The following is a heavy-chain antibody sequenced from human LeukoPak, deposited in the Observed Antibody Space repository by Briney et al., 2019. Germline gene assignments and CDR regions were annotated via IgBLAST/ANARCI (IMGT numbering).Heavy chain of an antibody. CDR2: INHSGST. J-gene: IGHJ4*02. D-gene: IGHD3-22*01. Sequence: SETLSLTCAVYGGSFSGYYWSWIRQPPGKGLEWIGEINHSGSTNYNPSLQSRVTISVDTSKKQFSLKLSSVAAADPAVYYCAASEGNYYDSSGYYSVPIDYWGQGTLVTVSS. CDR1: GGSFSGYY. CDR3: AASEGNYYDSSGYYSVPIDY. V-gene: IGHV4-34*01.